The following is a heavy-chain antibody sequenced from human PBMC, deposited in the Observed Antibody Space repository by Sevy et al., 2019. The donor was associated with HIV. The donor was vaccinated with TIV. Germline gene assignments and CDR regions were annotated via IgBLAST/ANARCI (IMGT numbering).Heavy chain of an antibody. CDR3: ARGGRVRGEYVQH. CDR1: GGSVSSGSYY. J-gene: IGHJ1*01. V-gene: IGHV4-61*01. Sequence: SETLSLTCTVSGGSVSSGSYYWNWIRQPPGKGLEWIGHLYDSENIKYNPYLKSRVTISVDTSKNQFSLKLTSVTAADTAVYYCARGGRVRGEYVQHWGQGTLVTVSS. D-gene: IGHD4-4*01. CDR2: LYDSENI.